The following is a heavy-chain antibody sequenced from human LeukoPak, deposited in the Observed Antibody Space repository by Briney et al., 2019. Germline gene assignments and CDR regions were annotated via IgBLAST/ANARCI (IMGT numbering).Heavy chain of an antibody. J-gene: IGHJ4*02. CDR1: VFTFNNYI. CDR3: VREVAY. D-gene: IGHD2-15*01. V-gene: IGHV3-48*01. Sequence: PGVSLRLSCAASVFTFNNYITNWVRQAPGKGLEWLSYMVSDRCSIYYADSVQGRFTISRDNGQKSLYLEMNRLRVEDTAVYYCVREVAYWGQGALVTVSS. CDR2: MVSDRCSI.